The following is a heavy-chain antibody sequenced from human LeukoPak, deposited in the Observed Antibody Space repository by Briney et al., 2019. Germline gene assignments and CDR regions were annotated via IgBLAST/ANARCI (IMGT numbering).Heavy chain of an antibody. J-gene: IGHJ4*02. D-gene: IGHD1-1*01. V-gene: IGHV3-74*01. CDR2: INSDGSIT. CDR3: ARDYNWNPPDY. Sequence: GGSLRLSCAASGFTFSSHWMHWVRQAPGKGLVWVSRINSDGSITTYANSAQGRFTISRDNAKNTLYLQMNSLRVEDTAVYYCARDYNWNPPDYWGQGTLVTVSS. CDR1: GFTFSSHW.